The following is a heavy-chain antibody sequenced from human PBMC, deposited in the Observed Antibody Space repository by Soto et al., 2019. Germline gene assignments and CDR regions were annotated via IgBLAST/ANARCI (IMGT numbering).Heavy chain of an antibody. J-gene: IGHJ5*02. D-gene: IGHD3-10*01. Sequence: KTPSLTCSGSGCSSSNCLYSWIRQPAGKALEWIGYVHYSGSTNYNPSLKSRVTISVDTSKNQFSLRLSSATAADTAVYYCAKLTYRYGSGRSYITNWFDPWGQGTLVTVS. V-gene: IGHV4-59*08. CDR3: AKLTYRYGSGRSYITNWFDP. CDR1: GCSSSNCL. CDR2: VHYSGST.